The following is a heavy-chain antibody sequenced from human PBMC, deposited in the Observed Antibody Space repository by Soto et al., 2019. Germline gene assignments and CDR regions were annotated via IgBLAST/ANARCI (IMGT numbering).Heavy chain of an antibody. CDR3: AGSSGWVAEYFQH. CDR2: IYYSGST. V-gene: IGHV4-39*01. CDR1: GGSISSSSYY. D-gene: IGHD6-19*01. Sequence: PSETLSLTCTVSGGSISSSSYYWGWIRQPPGKGLEWIGSIYYSGSTYSNPSLKSRVTISVDTSKNQFSLKLSSVTAADTAVYYCAGSSGWVAEYFQHWGQG. J-gene: IGHJ1*01.